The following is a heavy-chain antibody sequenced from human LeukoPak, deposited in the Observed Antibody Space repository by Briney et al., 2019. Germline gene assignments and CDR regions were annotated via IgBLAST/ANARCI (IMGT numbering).Heavy chain of an antibody. CDR2: INPNSGGT. Sequence: AASVKVSCKASGYTFTSYYMHWVRQAPGQGLEWMGWINPNSGGTNYAQKFQGRVTMTRDTSISTAYMELSRLRSDDTAVYYCARVTNLAAAGTGFDYWGQGTLVTVSS. CDR1: GYTFTSYY. V-gene: IGHV1-2*02. D-gene: IGHD6-13*01. CDR3: ARVTNLAAAGTGFDY. J-gene: IGHJ4*02.